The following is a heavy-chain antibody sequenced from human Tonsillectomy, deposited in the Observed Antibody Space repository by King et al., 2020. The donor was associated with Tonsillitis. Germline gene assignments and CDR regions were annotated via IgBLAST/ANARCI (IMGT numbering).Heavy chain of an antibody. D-gene: IGHD3-3*01. CDR3: ARGSLRSYHYYYYMDV. J-gene: IGHJ6*03. V-gene: IGHV4-59*01. Sequence: QLQESGPGLVKPSETLSLTCTVSVGSISSYYWTWILQPPGKGLEWIGYIYYTGGTNYNPSLESRVTILIDTSKNQFSLNLSSVTAADTAVYYCARGSLRSYHYYYYMDVWGKGTTVTVSS. CDR2: IYYTGGT. CDR1: VGSISSYY.